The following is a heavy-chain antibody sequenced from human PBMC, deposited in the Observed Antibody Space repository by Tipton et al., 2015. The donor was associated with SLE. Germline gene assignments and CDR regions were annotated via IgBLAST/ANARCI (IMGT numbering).Heavy chain of an antibody. CDR1: GFTFSSYG. CDR2: IWYDGSNK. Sequence: SLRLSCAASGFTFSSYGMHWVRQAPGKGLEWVAVIWYDGSNKYYADSVKGRFTISRDNSKNTLYLQMNSLRAEDTAVYYCAKARGYYDSSGPTGYFDYWGQGTLVTVSS. D-gene: IGHD3-22*01. V-gene: IGHV3-33*06. CDR3: AKARGYYDSSGPTGYFDY. J-gene: IGHJ4*02.